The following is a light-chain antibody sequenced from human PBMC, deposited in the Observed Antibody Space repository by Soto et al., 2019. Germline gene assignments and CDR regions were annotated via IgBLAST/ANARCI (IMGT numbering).Light chain of an antibody. CDR2: HAP. J-gene: IGKJ1*01. CDR1: QSISNW. V-gene: IGKV1-5*01. Sequence: DIQMTQSPSTLPASVGDRVTITCRASQSISNWLAWYQQKPGTAPKVLTYHAPNLQSGVPSRFGGSGSGTEFTINISSLQPDDFATYYCKQYNSYSFGQGTKVDIK. CDR3: KQYNSYS.